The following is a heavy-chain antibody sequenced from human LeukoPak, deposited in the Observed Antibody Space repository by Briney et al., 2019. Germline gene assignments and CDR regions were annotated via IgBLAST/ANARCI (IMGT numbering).Heavy chain of an antibody. CDR2: INPNSGGA. J-gene: IGHJ4*02. CDR1: GYTFTGHY. D-gene: IGHD3-22*01. V-gene: IGHV1-2*06. CDR3: ASFYYDSTGSNYFDY. Sequence: ASVKVSCTASGYTFTGHYIHWVRQAPGQGLEWMGRINPNSGGANYAQRFQGRVTMTRDTSISTAHMELSGLRSDDTAIYYCASFYYDSTGSNYFDYWGQGTLLIVSS.